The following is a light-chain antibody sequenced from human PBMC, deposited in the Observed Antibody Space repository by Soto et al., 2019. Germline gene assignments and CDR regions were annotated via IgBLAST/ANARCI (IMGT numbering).Light chain of an antibody. CDR3: QQYDSYPIT. CDR2: AAS. Sequence: DIQMTQSPSSLSAFVGKRGTLSCRASQGISNYVAWFQQKPGKAPKSLIYAASTLQTGVPSRFSGSGSGTHFTLTISSLQPEDFATYYCQQYDSYPITFGQGTRLEIK. J-gene: IGKJ5*01. CDR1: QGISNY. V-gene: IGKV1-16*01.